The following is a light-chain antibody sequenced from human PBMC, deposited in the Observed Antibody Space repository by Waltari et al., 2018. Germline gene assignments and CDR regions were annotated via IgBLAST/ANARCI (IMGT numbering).Light chain of an antibody. CDR1: SSDVGGYNY. J-gene: IGLJ2*01. CDR2: DVS. Sequence: QSALTQPASVSGSPGQSITISCTGTSSDVGGYNYVSWYQQHPGKAPKLMIYDVSNRPTGVSKRFCGSKSGNTASLTISGLQAEDEADYYCSSYTSSSTFEVFGGGTKLTVL. CDR3: SSYTSSSTFEV. V-gene: IGLV2-14*03.